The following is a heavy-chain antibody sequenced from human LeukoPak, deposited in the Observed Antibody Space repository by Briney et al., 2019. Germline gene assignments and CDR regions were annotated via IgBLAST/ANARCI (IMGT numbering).Heavy chain of an antibody. Sequence: PSETLSLTCAVYGGSFSGYYWSWIRQPPGKGLEWIGEINHSGSTNYSPSLKSRVTISVDTSKNQFSLKLSSVTAADTAVYYCARTSMRWLQSGNYFDYWGQGTLVTVSS. J-gene: IGHJ4*02. V-gene: IGHV4-34*01. D-gene: IGHD5-24*01. CDR3: ARTSMRWLQSGNYFDY. CDR2: INHSGST. CDR1: GGSFSGYY.